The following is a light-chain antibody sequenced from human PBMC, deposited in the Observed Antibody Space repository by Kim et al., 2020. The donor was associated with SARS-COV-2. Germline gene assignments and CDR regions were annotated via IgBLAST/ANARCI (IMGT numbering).Light chain of an antibody. CDR1: SSDVGGYDY. J-gene: IGLJ1*01. CDR2: EVT. V-gene: IGLV2-8*01. Sequence: GQSFTSSCTGTSSDVGGYDYVSWYQHHPGKAPKLMIYEVTKRPSGVPDRFSGSKSGNTASLTVSGLQAEDEADYYCCSYAGSNNYVFGTGTKVTVL. CDR3: CSYAGSNNYV.